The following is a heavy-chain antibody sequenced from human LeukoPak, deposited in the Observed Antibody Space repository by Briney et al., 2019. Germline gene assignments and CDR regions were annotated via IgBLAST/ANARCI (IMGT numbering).Heavy chain of an antibody. D-gene: IGHD3-22*01. V-gene: IGHV4-61*02. Sequence: PSENLSLTCTVSGGSISSGSYYRSWIRQPPGKGLEWIGRIYTSGSTNNNPSLKSRVTISVDTSKTQFSLKVSSVTAADTAVYYCAREEYYYDSSGYYYGNLGYWGQGTLVTVSS. CDR2: IYTSGST. CDR1: GGSISSGSYY. J-gene: IGHJ4*02. CDR3: AREEYYYDSSGYYYGNLGY.